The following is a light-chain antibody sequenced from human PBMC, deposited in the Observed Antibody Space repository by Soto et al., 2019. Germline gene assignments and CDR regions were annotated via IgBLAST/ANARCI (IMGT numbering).Light chain of an antibody. J-gene: IGLJ3*02. Sequence: QSVLTQPPSASGTPGQRVTISCSGSSSNIGSNFVYWYQQFPGTAPKLLIYRNNQRPSGVPDRFSRSKSGTSASLAISGLPSEDEDDYYCAAWDDSLSGWVFGGGTKLTVL. V-gene: IGLV1-47*01. CDR2: RNN. CDR3: AAWDDSLSGWV. CDR1: SSNIGSNF.